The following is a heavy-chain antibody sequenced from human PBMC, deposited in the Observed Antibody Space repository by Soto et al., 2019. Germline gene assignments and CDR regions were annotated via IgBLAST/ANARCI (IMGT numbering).Heavy chain of an antibody. CDR3: ASTELELGAFDI. V-gene: IGHV1-2*04. Sequence: ASVRVSCKASGYTFTGYYMHWVRRAPGQGLEWMGWINPNSGGTNYAQKFQGWVTMTRDTSISTAYMELSRLRSDDTAVYYCASTELELGAFDIWGKATMVTLSS. J-gene: IGHJ3*02. D-gene: IGHD1-7*01. CDR2: INPNSGGT. CDR1: GYTFTGYY.